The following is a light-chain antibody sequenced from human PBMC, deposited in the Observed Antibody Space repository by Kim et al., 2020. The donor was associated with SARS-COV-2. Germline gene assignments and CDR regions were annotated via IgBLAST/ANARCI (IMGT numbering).Light chain of an antibody. Sequence: SPGESATLSGRASQTVSSNFLAWYQQKPGQTPRLLIYDTSSRATGIPARFSGSGSGTEFTLTISTLQSEDFAVYYCQQYSNWPLTFGQGTKVDIK. CDR3: QQYSNWPLT. CDR2: DTS. V-gene: IGKV3D-15*01. CDR1: QTVSSN. J-gene: IGKJ1*01.